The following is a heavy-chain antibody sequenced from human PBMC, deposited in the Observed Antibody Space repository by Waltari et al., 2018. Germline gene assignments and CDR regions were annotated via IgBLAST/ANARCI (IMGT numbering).Heavy chain of an antibody. CDR1: GFSFSYHY. D-gene: IGHD1-26*01. CDR3: ATYLRSSGSYSLIY. V-gene: IGHV3-72*01. CDR2: IRDKDINYNT. Sequence: EVQLVESGGRLVQPGTSLRLSCVASGFSFSYHYMDWVRQAPGSGLEWVARIRDKDINYNTDYATSVKGRFIISRDDSKNSVSLQMNSLRTEDTAVYYCATYLRSSGSYSLIYWGQGTLVTVSS. J-gene: IGHJ4*02.